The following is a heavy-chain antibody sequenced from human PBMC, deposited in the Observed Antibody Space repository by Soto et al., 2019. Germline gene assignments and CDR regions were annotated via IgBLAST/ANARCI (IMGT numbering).Heavy chain of an antibody. CDR3: ASGPAAISYYYGMDV. J-gene: IGHJ6*02. CDR2: ISAYNGNT. D-gene: IGHD2-2*01. CDR1: GYTFTIYG. Sequence: GASVKVSCKASGYTFTIYGISWARQAPGQGLEWMGWISAYNGNTNYAQKLQGRVTMTTDTSTSTAYMELRSLRSDDTAVYYCASGPAAISYYYGMDVWGQGTTVAV. V-gene: IGHV1-18*04.